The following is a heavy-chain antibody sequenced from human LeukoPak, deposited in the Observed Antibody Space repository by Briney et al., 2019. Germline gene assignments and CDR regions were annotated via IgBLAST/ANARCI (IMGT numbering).Heavy chain of an antibody. CDR3: ARGYNRGSYYNY. CDR1: GGSFSGNY. D-gene: IGHD3-16*01. CDR2: INNSGST. Sequence: PSETLSLTCVVYGGSFSGNYWSWLRQPPGKGLEWVGEINNSGSTNYNPSLKSRVTISLDTSKNQFSLKLSSVTAADTAVYYCARGYNRGSYYNYWGQGTLVTVSS. V-gene: IGHV4-34*01. J-gene: IGHJ4*02.